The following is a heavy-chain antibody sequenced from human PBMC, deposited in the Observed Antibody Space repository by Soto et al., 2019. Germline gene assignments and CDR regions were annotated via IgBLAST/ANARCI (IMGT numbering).Heavy chain of an antibody. CDR3: ARDVAKGYWSGGSCYYYGMDV. CDR1: GYTFTGYY. CDR2: INPNSGGT. V-gene: IGHV1-2*02. J-gene: IGHJ6*02. D-gene: IGHD2-15*01. Sequence: QVQLVQSGAEVKKPGASVKVSCKASGYTFTGYYMHWVRQAPGQGLEWMGWINPNSGGTNFTQKFQGRVTMTRDTSISTAYMELSRLRSDDTAVYYCARDVAKGYWSGGSCYYYGMDVWGQGTTVTVSS.